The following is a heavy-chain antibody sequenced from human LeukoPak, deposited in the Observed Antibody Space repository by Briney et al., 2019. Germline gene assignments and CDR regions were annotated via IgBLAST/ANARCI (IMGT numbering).Heavy chain of an antibody. J-gene: IGHJ4*02. D-gene: IGHD3-22*01. V-gene: IGHV3-23*01. CDR2: TSSSDAGT. CDR1: GFTFSNYW. CDR3: ARHVVAVGFDY. Sequence: PGGSLRLSCAASGFTFSNYWMHWVRQAPGKGLEWVSATSSSDAGTYYAESVRGRFTISRDNSKNTLYLQMNSLRAEDTAVYYCARHVVAVGFDYWGQGTLVTVSS.